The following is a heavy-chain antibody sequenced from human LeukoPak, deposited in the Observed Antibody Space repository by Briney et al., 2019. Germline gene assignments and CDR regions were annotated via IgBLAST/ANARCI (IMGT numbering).Heavy chain of an antibody. J-gene: IGHJ4*02. CDR2: ISSDGNEK. Sequence: PGGSLRLSCAASGATFSSYGMHWVRQAPGKGVEWVALISSDGNEKLYGDSVKGRFTISRENEKSTLYLQMNSLRAEDTAVYYCTTKVIRGNSGDDYDDWGQGTLVTVSS. CDR3: TTKVIRGNSGDDYDD. D-gene: IGHD5-12*01. V-gene: IGHV3-30*03. CDR1: GATFSSYG.